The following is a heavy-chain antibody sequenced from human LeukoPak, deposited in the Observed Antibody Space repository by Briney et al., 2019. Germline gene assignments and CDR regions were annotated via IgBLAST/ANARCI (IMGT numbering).Heavy chain of an antibody. D-gene: IGHD1-26*01. CDR3: AKDLQTTVGGATNDY. J-gene: IGHJ4*02. CDR2: ISGSGGST. Sequence: GGSLRLSCAASGFTFSSYAMSWVRQAPGKGLEWVSPISGSGGSTYYADYVKGRFTISRDNSKNTLYLQMNSLRAEDTAVYYCAKDLQTTVGGATNDYWGQGTLVTVSS. CDR1: GFTFSSYA. V-gene: IGHV3-23*01.